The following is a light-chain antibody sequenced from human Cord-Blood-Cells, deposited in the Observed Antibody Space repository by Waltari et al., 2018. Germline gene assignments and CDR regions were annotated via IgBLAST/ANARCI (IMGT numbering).Light chain of an antibody. CDR1: SSNIGAGYD. Sequence: QSVLTQPPSGSGAPGQRVTISCTGSSSNIGAGYDVHWYQQLPGTAPKLLISGNSTRPAGVPDRFSGSNSGTSASLAITGLQAEDEADYYCQSYDSSLSGYVFGTGTKVTVL. CDR2: GNS. V-gene: IGLV1-40*01. J-gene: IGLJ1*01. CDR3: QSYDSSLSGYV.